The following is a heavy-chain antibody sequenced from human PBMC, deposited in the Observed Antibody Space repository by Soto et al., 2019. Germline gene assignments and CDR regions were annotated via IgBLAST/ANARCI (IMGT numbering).Heavy chain of an antibody. CDR1: GYSFTSYW. CDR2: IYPGDSDT. Sequence: GESLKISCKGSGYSFTSYWIGWVRQMPGKGLEWMGIIYPGDSDTRYSPSFQGQVTISADKSISTAYLQWSSLKASDTAMYYCARISDPQGSIADFDYWGQGTLVPVSS. V-gene: IGHV5-51*01. D-gene: IGHD6-6*01. J-gene: IGHJ4*02. CDR3: ARISDPQGSIADFDY.